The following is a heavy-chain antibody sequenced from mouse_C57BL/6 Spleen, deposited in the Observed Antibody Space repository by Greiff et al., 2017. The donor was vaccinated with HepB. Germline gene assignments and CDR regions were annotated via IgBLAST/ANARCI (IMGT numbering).Heavy chain of an antibody. J-gene: IGHJ2*01. CDR2: ISSGGSYT. V-gene: IGHV5-6*01. CDR3: ARGDYYGSSLYFDY. Sequence: EVKVVESGGDLVKPGGSLKLSCAASGFTFSSYGMSWVRQTPDKRLEWVATISSGGSYTYYPDSVKGRFTISRDNAKNTLYLQMSSLKSEDTAMYYCARGDYYGSSLYFDYWGQGTTLTVSS. D-gene: IGHD1-1*01. CDR1: GFTFSSYG.